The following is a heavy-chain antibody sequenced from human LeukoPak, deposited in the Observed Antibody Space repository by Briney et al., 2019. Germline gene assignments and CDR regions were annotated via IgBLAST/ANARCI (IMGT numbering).Heavy chain of an antibody. V-gene: IGHV3-53*01. J-gene: IGHJ4*02. CDR3: ARDGGYSYGYGFDY. CDR1: GFIVSNNY. CDR2: IYSGGST. Sequence: GGSLRLSCAASGFIVSNNYMSWVRQAPGKGLEWVSVIYSGGSTYYADSVKGRFTISSDNSKNTLNLQMNSLRAEDTAVYYCARDGGYSYGYGFDYWGQGTLVTVSS. D-gene: IGHD5-18*01.